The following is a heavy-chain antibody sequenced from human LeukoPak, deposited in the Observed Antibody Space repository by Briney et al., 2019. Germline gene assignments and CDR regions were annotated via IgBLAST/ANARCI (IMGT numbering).Heavy chain of an antibody. CDR1: GGSFSGYY. J-gene: IGHJ3*02. CDR2: INDSGST. Sequence: SETLSLTCAVYGGSFSGYYWSWIRQPPGKGLEWIWEINDSGSTNYNQSLKRRVTISVDTSKHQCSLKLSSVTAADTAVYYCARLLRGGRDTPMVTMIVVRAKSGAFDIWGQGTMVTVSS. CDR3: ARLLRGGRDTPMVTMIVVRAKSGAFDI. D-gene: IGHD3-22*01. V-gene: IGHV4-34*01.